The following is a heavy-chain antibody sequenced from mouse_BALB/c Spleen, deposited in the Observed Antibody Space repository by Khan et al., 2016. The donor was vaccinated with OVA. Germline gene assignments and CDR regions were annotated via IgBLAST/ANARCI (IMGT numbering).Heavy chain of an antibody. CDR3: VRGGSLY. D-gene: IGHD3-2*02. CDR1: GYSFTDYT. J-gene: IGHJ2*01. Sequence: IQLVQSGPELVKPGASMKISCKASGYSFTDYTMNWVMQSHGKILEWIGLINPYNGDTKYNQKFKDKATITVDRSSSTAYMELLSLTSEDSAVYYCVRGGSLYWGQGTTLTVST. V-gene: IGHV1-18*01. CDR2: INPYNGDT.